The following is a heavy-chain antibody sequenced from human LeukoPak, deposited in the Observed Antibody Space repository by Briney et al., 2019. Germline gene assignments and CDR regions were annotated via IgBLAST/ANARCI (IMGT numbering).Heavy chain of an antibody. CDR3: ANSEVGRTPRKLRYFDWLGLFQH. CDR1: GFTFSSYG. D-gene: IGHD3-9*01. Sequence: GGSLRLSCAASGFTFSSYGMHWVRQAPGKGLEWVSAISGSGGSTYYADSVKGRFTISRDNSKNTLYLQMNSLRAEDTAVYYCANSEVGRTPRKLRYFDWLGLFQHWGQGTLVTVSS. J-gene: IGHJ1*01. CDR2: ISGSGGST. V-gene: IGHV3-23*01.